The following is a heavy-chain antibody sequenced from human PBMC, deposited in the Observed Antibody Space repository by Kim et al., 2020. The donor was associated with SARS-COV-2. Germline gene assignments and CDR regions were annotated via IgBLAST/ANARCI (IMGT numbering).Heavy chain of an antibody. J-gene: IGHJ4*02. D-gene: IGHD3-22*01. V-gene: IGHV1-18*01. Sequence: QKLQGRVTMTTDTSTSTAYMELRSLRSDDTAVYYCAREGVYYDSKIDLGYWGQGTLVTVSS. CDR3: AREGVYYDSKIDLGY.